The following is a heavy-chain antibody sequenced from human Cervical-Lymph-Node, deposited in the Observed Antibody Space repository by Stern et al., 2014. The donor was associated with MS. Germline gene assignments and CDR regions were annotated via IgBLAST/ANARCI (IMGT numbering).Heavy chain of an antibody. CDR2: ISYDGSNK. Sequence: QVQLVESGGGVVQPGRSLRLSCAASGFTFSSYAMNWVRQAPGKGLEWVAVISYDGSNKYYADSVKGRFTISRDNSKNTLYLQMNSLRAEDTAVYYCASGSSSGWSNWGQGTLVTVSS. CDR1: GFTFSSYA. CDR3: ASGSSSGWSN. D-gene: IGHD6-19*01. V-gene: IGHV3-30*01. J-gene: IGHJ4*02.